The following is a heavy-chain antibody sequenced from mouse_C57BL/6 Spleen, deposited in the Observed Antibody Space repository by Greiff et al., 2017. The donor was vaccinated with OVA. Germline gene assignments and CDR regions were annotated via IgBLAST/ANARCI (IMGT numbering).Heavy chain of an antibody. V-gene: IGHV1-64*01. CDR2: IHPNSGST. D-gene: IGHD2-5*01. Sequence: QVQLKQPGAELVKPGASVKLSCKASGYTFTSYWMHWVKQRPGQGLEWIGMIHPNSGSTNYNEKFKSKATLTVDKSSSTAYMQLSSLTSEDSAVYYCASYYSSAMDYWGQGTSVTVSS. CDR3: ASYYSSAMDY. CDR1: GYTFTSYW. J-gene: IGHJ4*01.